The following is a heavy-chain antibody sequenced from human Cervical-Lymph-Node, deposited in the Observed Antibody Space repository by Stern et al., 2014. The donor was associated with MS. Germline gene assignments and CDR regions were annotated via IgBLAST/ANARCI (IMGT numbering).Heavy chain of an antibody. CDR2: IYPSDSDP. Sequence: EVQLVQSGAEVKKPGESLKISCKTAGYSFTNYWIGWVRQMPGNGLEWMGIIYPSDSDPRNSPSSQGQVIISADKSIGTAYLQWRSLKASDSGIYYCARGAPPENWGQGTLVTVSS. V-gene: IGHV5-51*03. D-gene: IGHD1-26*01. CDR1: GYSFTNYW. CDR3: ARGAPPEN. J-gene: IGHJ4*02.